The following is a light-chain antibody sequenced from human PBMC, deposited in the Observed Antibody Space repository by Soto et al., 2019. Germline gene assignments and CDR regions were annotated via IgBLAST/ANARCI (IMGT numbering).Light chain of an antibody. Sequence: EIVMTQSPATLSVSPGERATLSCRASQSVSSNLAWYQQKPGQAPRLLIYGASTTATGIPARFSGSGSATEFTLTISTLQYEDFAVYYWQDYNNGPWTFGPGTKVDIK. CDR3: QDYNNGPWT. J-gene: IGKJ3*01. V-gene: IGKV3-15*01. CDR1: QSVSSN. CDR2: GAS.